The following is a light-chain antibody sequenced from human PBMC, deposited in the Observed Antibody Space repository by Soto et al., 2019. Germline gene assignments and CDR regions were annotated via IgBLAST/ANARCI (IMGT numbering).Light chain of an antibody. Sequence: QSALTQPPSASGSPGQSVTISCTGTSSDVGGYNFVSWNQQHPGKAPKLLIYEVSKRPSGVPDRFSGSKSDNTASLTVSGLQAEDEADYYCSSFAGGNNLLFGGGTKLTVL. CDR1: SSDVGGYNF. CDR2: EVS. V-gene: IGLV2-8*01. J-gene: IGLJ2*01. CDR3: SSFAGGNNLL.